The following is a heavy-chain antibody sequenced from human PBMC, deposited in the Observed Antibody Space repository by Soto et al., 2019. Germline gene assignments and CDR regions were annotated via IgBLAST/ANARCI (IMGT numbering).Heavy chain of an antibody. CDR3: ARGRLPYYGMDV. Sequence: ASVKVSCKASGYTFTDYFMHWVRQAPGQGLEWMGWINPNSGGTNYAQKFQGWVTMTRDTSISTAYMDLSRLKSADTAVYYCARGRLPYYGMDVWGQCTTVHVS. J-gene: IGHJ6*02. CDR2: INPNSGGT. V-gene: IGHV1-2*04. CDR1: GYTFTDYF. D-gene: IGHD5-12*01.